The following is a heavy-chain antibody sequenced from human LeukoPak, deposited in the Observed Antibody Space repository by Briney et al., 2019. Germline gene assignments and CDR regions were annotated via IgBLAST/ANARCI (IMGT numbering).Heavy chain of an antibody. Sequence: GRSLRLSCAASGFTFSTYGMHWVRQAPGKGLEWVAFIRLDGVTTYHADSVKGRFTISRDNSKNTLYLQMNSLRTEDTAMYYCAKGYDTRHWGQGTLVIVSS. D-gene: IGHD3-9*01. V-gene: IGHV3-30*02. CDR2: IRLDGVTT. CDR1: GFTFSTYG. J-gene: IGHJ1*01. CDR3: AKGYDTRH.